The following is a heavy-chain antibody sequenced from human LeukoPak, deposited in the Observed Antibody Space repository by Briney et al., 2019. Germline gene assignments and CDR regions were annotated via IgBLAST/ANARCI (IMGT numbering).Heavy chain of an antibody. CDR1: GGTFSSYA. J-gene: IGHJ4*02. CDR2: IIPIFGTA. Sequence: SVKVSCKASGGTFSSYAISWVRQAPGQGLEWMGGIIPIFGTANYAQKFQGRVTITTDESTSTAYMELSSLRSEDTAVYYCARAYCGGDCYSVHFDYWGQGTLVPVSS. V-gene: IGHV1-69*05. CDR3: ARAYCGGDCYSVHFDY. D-gene: IGHD2-21*02.